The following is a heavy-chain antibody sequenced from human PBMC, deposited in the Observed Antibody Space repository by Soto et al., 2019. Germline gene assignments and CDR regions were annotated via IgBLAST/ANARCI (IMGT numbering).Heavy chain of an antibody. D-gene: IGHD6-19*01. J-gene: IGHJ5*02. Sequence: QVQLQESGPGLVKPSQTLSLTCTVSGGSINSGDYYWSWVRQVPGKGLEWIGFISYSGNTHYNPSLESRVTISKDTSKIQFSLRLNSMTAADSAVYYCAREVSPNSRGWYTVLVRWFDPWGQGTLVTVSS. CDR2: ISYSGNT. CDR1: GGSINSGDYY. CDR3: AREVSPNSRGWYTVLVRWFDP. V-gene: IGHV4-31*03.